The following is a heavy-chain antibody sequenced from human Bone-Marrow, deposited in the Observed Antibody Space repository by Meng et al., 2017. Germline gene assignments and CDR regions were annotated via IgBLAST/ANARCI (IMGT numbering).Heavy chain of an antibody. D-gene: IGHD1-1*01. CDR2: ISSSSSYI. Sequence: VQLVESGGGLVKPGGSLRLSCAASGFTFSSYSMNWVRQAPGKGLEWVSSISSSSSYIYYADSEKGRFTISRDNAKNSLYLQMNSLRAEDTAVYYCASLRQLERYDYWGQGTLVTVSS. CDR3: ASLRQLERYDY. V-gene: IGHV3-21*01. J-gene: IGHJ4*02. CDR1: GFTFSSYS.